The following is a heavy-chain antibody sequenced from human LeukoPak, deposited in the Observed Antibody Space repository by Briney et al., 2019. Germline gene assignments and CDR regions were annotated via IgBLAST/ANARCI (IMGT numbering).Heavy chain of an antibody. CDR3: ARAYRRDYYGSGSYGGWFDP. J-gene: IGHJ5*02. CDR1: GGSFSGYY. D-gene: IGHD3-10*01. V-gene: IGHV4-34*01. Sequence: TSETLSLTCAVYGGSFSGYYWSWIRQPPGKGLEWIGEINHSGSTNYNPSLKSRVTISVDTSKNQFSLKLSSVTAADTAVYYCARAYRRDYYGSGSYGGWFDPWGQGTLVTVSS. CDR2: INHSGST.